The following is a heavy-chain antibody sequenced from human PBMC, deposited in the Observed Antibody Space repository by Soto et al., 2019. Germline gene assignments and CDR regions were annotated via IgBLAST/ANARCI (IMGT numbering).Heavy chain of an antibody. V-gene: IGHV3-33*01. CDR1: GFSFSSFG. CDR2: IWFDGSQQ. J-gene: IGHJ4*02. CDR3: TRANTYPFDY. Sequence: QVQLVESGGGVVQPGRSLRLSCAASGFSFSSFGMHWVRQAPGKGLEWVAIIWFDGSQQHYADSVKGRFTISRDTSKNILYLQMNSLRAEDTAVYYCTRANTYPFDYWGRGTLVTVSS.